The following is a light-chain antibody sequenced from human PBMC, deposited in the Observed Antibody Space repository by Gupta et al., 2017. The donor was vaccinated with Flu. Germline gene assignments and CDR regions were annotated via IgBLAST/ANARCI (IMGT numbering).Light chain of an antibody. CDR2: YKSEADK. Sequence: VDTFRFLWYLQKPRSPPQFLLNYKSEADKHQGSGVPSRFSGSKDVSAAAGIFLISGIQSEAEADYCSKTWHSSPWVFGGGTKLTVL. CDR1: VDTFR. J-gene: IGLJ3*02. V-gene: IGLV5-45*01. CDR3: KTWHSSPWV.